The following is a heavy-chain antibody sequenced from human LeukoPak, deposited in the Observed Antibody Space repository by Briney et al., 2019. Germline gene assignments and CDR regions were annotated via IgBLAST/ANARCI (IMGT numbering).Heavy chain of an antibody. CDR2: IHYSGSA. CDR3: ARGGSYGAYLDY. V-gene: IGHV4-34*01. Sequence: SETLSLTCAVYGGSFSGYYWTWIRQPPGKGLEWIGEIHYSGSATYNPSLKSRATISIYTSKKYFSLELRSVTAADTAVYYCARGGSYGAYLDYWGQGTLVIVSS. CDR1: GGSFSGYY. D-gene: IGHD1-26*01. J-gene: IGHJ4*02.